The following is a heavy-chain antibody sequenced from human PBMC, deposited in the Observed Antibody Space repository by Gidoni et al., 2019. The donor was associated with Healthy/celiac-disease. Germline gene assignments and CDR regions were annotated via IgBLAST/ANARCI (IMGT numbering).Heavy chain of an antibody. CDR1: GFTFRSYD. Sequence: EVQLVESGGGLVQPGGSLRLPCAASGFTFRSYDMHWVRQATGKGLEWVSAIGTAGDTYYPGSVKGRFTISRENAKNSLYLQMNSLRAGDTAVYYCARGRGSSGYYYVNWYFDLWGRGTLVTVSS. CDR3: ARGRGSSGYYYVNWYFDL. D-gene: IGHD3-22*01. V-gene: IGHV3-13*01. CDR2: IGTAGDT. J-gene: IGHJ2*01.